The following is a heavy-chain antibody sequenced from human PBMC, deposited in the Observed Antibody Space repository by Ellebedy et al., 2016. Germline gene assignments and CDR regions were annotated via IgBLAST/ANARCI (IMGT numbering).Heavy chain of an antibody. V-gene: IGHV3-53*01. Sequence: GGSLRLXXAASGFTVSSNYMSWVRQAPGKGLEWVSVIYSGGSTYYADSVKGRFTISRDNSKNTLYLQMNSLRAEDTAVYYCARERGDSLPFDYWGQGTLVTVSS. D-gene: IGHD2-21*02. J-gene: IGHJ4*02. CDR2: IYSGGST. CDR3: ARERGDSLPFDY. CDR1: GFTVSSNY.